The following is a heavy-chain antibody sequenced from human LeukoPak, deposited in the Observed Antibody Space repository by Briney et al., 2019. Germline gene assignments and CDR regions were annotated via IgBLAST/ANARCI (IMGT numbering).Heavy chain of an antibody. CDR3: ARGGSYLSAFDI. CDR1: GFTFSSNY. Sequence: GGSLRLSCAASGFTFSSNYMSWVRQAPGKGLEWVSIIYSGGSTFYADSVKGRFTISRDNSKNTLYLQMNSLGAEDTAVYYCARGGSYLSAFDIWGQGTMVTVSS. J-gene: IGHJ3*02. V-gene: IGHV3-53*01. CDR2: IYSGGST. D-gene: IGHD1-26*01.